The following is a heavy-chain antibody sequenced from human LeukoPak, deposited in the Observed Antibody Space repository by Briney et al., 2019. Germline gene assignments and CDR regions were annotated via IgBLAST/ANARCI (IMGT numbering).Heavy chain of an antibody. D-gene: IGHD3-22*01. Sequence: ASVKVSCKASGYTFTGYYMHWVRQAPGQGLEWMGRINPSSGGTNYAQKFQGRVTMTRDTSISTAYMELSRLRSDDTAVYYCARSPDLYDSSGYYVTPEDYWGQGTLVTVSS. V-gene: IGHV1-2*06. CDR3: ARSPDLYDSSGYYVTPEDY. CDR1: GYTFTGYY. CDR2: INPSSGGT. J-gene: IGHJ4*02.